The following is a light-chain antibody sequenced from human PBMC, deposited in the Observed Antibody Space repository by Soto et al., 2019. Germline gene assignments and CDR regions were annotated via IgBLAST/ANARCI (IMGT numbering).Light chain of an antibody. CDR3: SSYTSSSPWV. CDR2: DVS. Sequence: QSALTQPASVSGSPGQSITISCTGTSSDVGGYNYVSWYQQHPGKAPTLMIYDVSNRPSGVSNRFSGSKSGNTASLTISGLQAEDEADYFRSSYTSSSPWVFGGWTQVTVL. CDR1: SSDVGGYNY. V-gene: IGLV2-14*01. J-gene: IGLJ3*02.